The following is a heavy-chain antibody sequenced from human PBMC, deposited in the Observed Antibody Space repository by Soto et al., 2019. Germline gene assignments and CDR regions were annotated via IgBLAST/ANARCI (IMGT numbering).Heavy chain of an antibody. Sequence: GASVEVSCKASGFTFASCARQWVRQARGQRLEWIGWIVVGSGNTNYAQKFQERVTITRDMSTSTAYMELSSLRSEDTAVYYCAASLYYDFWSGYYGWFDPWGQGTLVTVSS. CDR2: IVVGSGNT. J-gene: IGHJ5*02. V-gene: IGHV1-58*02. CDR3: AASLYYDFWSGYYGWFDP. D-gene: IGHD3-3*01. CDR1: GFTFASCA.